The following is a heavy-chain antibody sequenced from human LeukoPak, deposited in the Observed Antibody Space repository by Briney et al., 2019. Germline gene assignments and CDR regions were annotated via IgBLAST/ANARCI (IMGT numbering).Heavy chain of an antibody. D-gene: IGHD2/OR15-2a*01. CDR1: GYTLTDYY. Sequence: GASVKVSCKASGYTLTDYYMHWVRQAPGQGLEWMGWINPNSGGTHYAQNFQGRITITTDTSITTAYMELSSLTSDDTAVYYCARSMGDWFDPWGQGSLVTVSS. J-gene: IGHJ5*02. V-gene: IGHV1-2*02. CDR3: ARSMGDWFDP. CDR2: INPNSGGT.